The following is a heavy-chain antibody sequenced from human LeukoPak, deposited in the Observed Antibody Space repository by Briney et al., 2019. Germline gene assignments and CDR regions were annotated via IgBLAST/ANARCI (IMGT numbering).Heavy chain of an antibody. CDR2: IYYSGST. D-gene: IGHD3-10*01. Sequence: SETLSLTCTVSGGSISSSSYYWGWIRQPPGKGLEWIGSIYYSGSTNYNPSLNSRVTMSIDTSKNQFSLNLRSVTAADTAVYYCAKVAKYYYGPETYFFFEHWGQGTLVTVSS. J-gene: IGHJ4*02. CDR1: GGSISSSSYY. V-gene: IGHV4-39*07. CDR3: AKVAKYYYGPETYFFFEH.